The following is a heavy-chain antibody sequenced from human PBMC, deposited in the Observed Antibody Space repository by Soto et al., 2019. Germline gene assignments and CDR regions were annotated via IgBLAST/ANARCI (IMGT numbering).Heavy chain of an antibody. D-gene: IGHD2-8*01. Sequence: GSLRLSCAASGFTFSDYYMSWIRQAPGKGLEWVSYISSRSSTISYADSVKGRFTISRDNVKNSLYLQMNSLRAEDTAVYYCASGTNGAFFVYWGQGILVTVSS. CDR2: ISSRSSTI. CDR1: GFTFSDYY. V-gene: IGHV3-11*01. CDR3: ASGTNGAFFVY. J-gene: IGHJ4*02.